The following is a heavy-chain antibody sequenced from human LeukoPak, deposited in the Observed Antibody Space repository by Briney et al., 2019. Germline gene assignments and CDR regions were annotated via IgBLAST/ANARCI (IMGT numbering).Heavy chain of an antibody. CDR3: ARGLPPAELVDDY. D-gene: IGHD3-10*01. J-gene: IGHJ4*02. V-gene: IGHV4-34*01. Sequence: SETLSLTCAVYGGSFSGYYWSWIRQPPGKGLEWIGEINHSGSTNYNPSLKSRVTISVDTSKNQFSLKLSSVTAADTAVYCCARGLPPAELVDDYWGQGTLVTVSS. CDR1: GGSFSGYY. CDR2: INHSGST.